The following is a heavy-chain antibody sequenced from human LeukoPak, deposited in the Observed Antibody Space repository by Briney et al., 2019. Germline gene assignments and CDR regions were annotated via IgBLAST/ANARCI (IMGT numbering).Heavy chain of an antibody. CDR2: ISSSSSSYI. V-gene: IGHV3-21*01. CDR3: ARGGRGTMVRGVITHFDY. CDR1: GFTFSSYS. D-gene: IGHD3-10*01. Sequence: GGSLRLSCAASGFTFSSYSMNWVRQAPGKGLEWVSSISSSSSSYIYYADSVKGRFTISRDNAKNSLYLQMNSLRAEDTAVYYCARGGRGTMVRGVITHFDYWGQRTLVTVSS. J-gene: IGHJ4*02.